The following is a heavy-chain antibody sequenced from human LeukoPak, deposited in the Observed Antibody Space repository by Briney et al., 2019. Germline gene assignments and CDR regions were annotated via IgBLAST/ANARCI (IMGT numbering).Heavy chain of an antibody. V-gene: IGHV1-24*01. CDR3: ARDGHGYSGYDFRYFDY. J-gene: IGHJ4*02. CDR1: GYSVSELS. Sequence: ASVKVSCKVSGYSVSELSMHWVRQAPGKGLEWMGGFDSERGDTVYAQKFQGRVTMTRDTSISTAYMELSRLRSDDTAVYYCARDGHGYSGYDFRYFDYWGQGTLVTVSS. CDR2: FDSERGDT. D-gene: IGHD5-12*01.